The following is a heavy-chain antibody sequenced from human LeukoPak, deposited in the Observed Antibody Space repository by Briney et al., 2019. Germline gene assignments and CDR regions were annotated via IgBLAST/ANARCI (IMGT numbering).Heavy chain of an antibody. Sequence: KTSETLFLTCAVYGGSFSGYYWSWIRQPPGKGLEWIGEINHRGSTNYNPSLKSRVTISLDTSKNQFSLKLSSVTAADTAVYYCARHNYDSSGYPGDYYYYMDVWGKGTTVTVSS. J-gene: IGHJ6*03. CDR1: GGSFSGYY. V-gene: IGHV4-34*01. CDR2: INHRGST. CDR3: ARHNYDSSGYPGDYYYYMDV. D-gene: IGHD3-22*01.